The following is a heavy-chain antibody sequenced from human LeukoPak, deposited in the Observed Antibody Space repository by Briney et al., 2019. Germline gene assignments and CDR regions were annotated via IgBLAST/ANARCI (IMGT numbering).Heavy chain of an antibody. CDR1: GGSFSGYY. CDR3: ARDSSADAFDI. Sequence: SETLSLTCAVYGGSFSGYYWSWIRQPPGKGLEWIGEINHSGSTNYNPSLMSRVTISVDTSKNQFSLKLSSVTAADTAVYYCARDSSADAFDIWGQGTMVTVSS. V-gene: IGHV4-34*01. J-gene: IGHJ3*02. D-gene: IGHD2-15*01. CDR2: INHSGST.